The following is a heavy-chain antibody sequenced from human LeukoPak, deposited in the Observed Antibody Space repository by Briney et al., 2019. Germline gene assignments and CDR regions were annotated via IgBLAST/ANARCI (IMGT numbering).Heavy chain of an antibody. D-gene: IGHD3-22*01. CDR3: ANLNYYDSSMED. CDR1: GFTFSSYA. V-gene: IGHV3-23*01. CDR2: ISGSGGST. J-gene: IGHJ4*02. Sequence: GGSLRLSCAASGFTFSSYAMSWVRQAPGKGLEWVSAISGSGGSTYYADSVKGRFTISRDNSKNTLCLQMNSLRAEDTAVYYCANLNYYDSSMEDWGQGTLVTVSS.